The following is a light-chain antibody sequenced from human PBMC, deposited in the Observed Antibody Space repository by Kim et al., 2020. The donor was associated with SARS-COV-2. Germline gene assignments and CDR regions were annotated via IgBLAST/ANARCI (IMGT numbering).Light chain of an antibody. CDR1: QSVSSN. V-gene: IGKV3-15*01. Sequence: EIVMTQSPATLSVSPGERATLSCRASQSVSSNLAWYQQTVGQAPRLLIYGASTRATGIPARFSGSGSGTEFTLTISSLQSEDFAVYYCQQYNNWPRTFGQGTKVDIK. J-gene: IGKJ1*01. CDR3: QQYNNWPRT. CDR2: GAS.